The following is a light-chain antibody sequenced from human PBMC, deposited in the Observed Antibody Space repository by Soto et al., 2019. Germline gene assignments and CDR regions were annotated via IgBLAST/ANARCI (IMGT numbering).Light chain of an antibody. CDR3: QQYGSSPGT. CDR2: GAS. CDR1: QSVSSSY. V-gene: IGKV3-20*01. Sequence: EIVLTQSPGNLSLSPGERATLSCRASQSVSSSYLAWYQQKPGQAPRLLIYGASSRATGIPDRFSGSGSGTDFTLTISRLEPEDFAVYYCQQYGSSPGTFGQGTKWIS. J-gene: IGKJ1*01.